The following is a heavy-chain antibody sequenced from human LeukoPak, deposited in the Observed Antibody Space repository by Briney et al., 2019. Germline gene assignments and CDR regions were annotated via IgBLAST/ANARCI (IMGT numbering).Heavy chain of an antibody. J-gene: IGHJ2*01. CDR2: INWNGGST. CDR3: ARARYSSGWRHWYFDL. CDR1: GFTFDDYG. Sequence: GGSLRLSCAASGFTFDDYGMTWVRQTPGKGLEWVSGINWNGGSTGYADSVKGRFTISRDNAKNSLYLQMNSLRAEDTALYYCARARYSSGWRHWYFDLWGRGTLVTVSS. V-gene: IGHV3-20*04. D-gene: IGHD6-19*01.